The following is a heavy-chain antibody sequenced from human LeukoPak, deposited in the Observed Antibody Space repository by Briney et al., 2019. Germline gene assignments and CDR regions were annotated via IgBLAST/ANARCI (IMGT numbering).Heavy chain of an antibody. CDR1: GFTFSSYE. J-gene: IGHJ6*01. CDR3: ASTGGYGSGTYDYYYFGMDV. D-gene: IGHD3-10*01. Sequence: GGSLRLSCTASGFTFSSYEMNWVRQAPGKGLEWVAYITSSGRIIYYADSVKGRFTISRDNAKNSLYLQMNSLRAEDTAVYYCASTGGYGSGTYDYYYFGMDVWGQGTTVTVSS. V-gene: IGHV3-48*03. CDR2: ITSSGRII.